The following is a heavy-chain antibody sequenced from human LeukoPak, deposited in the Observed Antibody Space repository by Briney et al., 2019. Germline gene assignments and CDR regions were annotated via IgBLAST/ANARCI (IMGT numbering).Heavy chain of an antibody. CDR2: IHHSGST. Sequence: PSETLSLTCTVSGYSFSSGYYWGWIRQPPGKGLEWIGNIHHSGSTYYNPSLKSRVTISVDTSKNQLSLKLSSVTAADTAVYYCARVAAGIGFFQHWGQGTLVTVSS. J-gene: IGHJ1*01. D-gene: IGHD6-13*01. CDR1: GYSFSSGYY. CDR3: ARVAAGIGFFQH. V-gene: IGHV4-38-2*02.